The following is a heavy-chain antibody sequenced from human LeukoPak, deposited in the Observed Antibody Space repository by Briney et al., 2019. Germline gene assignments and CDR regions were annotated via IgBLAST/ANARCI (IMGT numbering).Heavy chain of an antibody. J-gene: IGHJ4*02. D-gene: IGHD3-22*01. CDR3: ASNTRSYDSSGYYFFDF. CDR1: GASIRSYY. V-gene: IGHV4-59*01. CDR2: INYSGST. Sequence: SETLSLTCTVSGASIRSYYWNWLRQPPGKGLEWIGYINYSGSTNFNPSLKSRATISMDTSKHHFSLKLSSVTAADSAVYYCASNTRSYDSSGYYFFDFWGQGTLVTVST.